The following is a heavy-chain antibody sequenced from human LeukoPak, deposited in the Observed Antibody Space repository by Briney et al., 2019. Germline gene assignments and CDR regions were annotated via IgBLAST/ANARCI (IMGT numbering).Heavy chain of an antibody. D-gene: IGHD4/OR15-4a*01. Sequence: GGSLRLSCAASGFRFNTFWMSWVGQAPGKGLEWVANIKQDGNEKYYAGSVKGRFTISRDNGKNSLDLQMNSLRADDTAFYYCARDTLGEGEDANYAVYYFDYWGQGTVVTVSS. V-gene: IGHV3-7*01. CDR3: ARDTLGEGEDANYAVYYFDY. CDR2: IKQDGNEK. J-gene: IGHJ4*02. CDR1: GFRFNTFW.